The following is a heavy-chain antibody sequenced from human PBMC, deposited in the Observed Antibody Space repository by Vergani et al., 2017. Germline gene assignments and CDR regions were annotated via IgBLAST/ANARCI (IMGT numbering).Heavy chain of an antibody. J-gene: IGHJ4*02. D-gene: IGHD3-10*01. V-gene: IGHV5-51*03. CDR2: RRRSEHYA. Sequence: EVQLVQSGAEVKKPGESLKISCKGSGYSFTSYWIGWVRQMPGKGLEWLGHIRRRSEHYATAYGPSLIGRATISRDDSTNTAYLQLSSLGTDDTAIYFCSAQTQSCHDYWGQVTLVAVSS. CDR3: SAQTQSCHDY. CDR1: GYSFTSYW.